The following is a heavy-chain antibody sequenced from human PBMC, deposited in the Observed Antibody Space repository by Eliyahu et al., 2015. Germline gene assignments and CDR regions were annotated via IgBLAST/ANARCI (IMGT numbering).Heavy chain of an antibody. CDR3: ARDYGSDHAFDI. Sequence: EVQLVESGGGLVQPGGSLRLSCAASGFTFSSYEMNWVRQAPGKGLEWVSYISSSGSTIYYADSVKGRFTISRDNAKNSLYLQMNSLRAEDTAVYYCARDYGSDHAFDIWGQGTMVTVSS. CDR1: GFTFSSYE. V-gene: IGHV3-48*03. D-gene: IGHD1-1*01. CDR2: ISSSGSTI. J-gene: IGHJ3*02.